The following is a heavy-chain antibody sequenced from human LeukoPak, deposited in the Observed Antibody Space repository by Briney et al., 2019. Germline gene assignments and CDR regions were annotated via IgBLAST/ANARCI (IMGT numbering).Heavy chain of an antibody. CDR3: ARDVYYYGSGSYSVYYFDY. V-gene: IGHV4-34*01. Sequence: PSETLSLTCAVYGESFSDYYWSWIRQPPGKGLEWIGDINHSGTTNYNPSLKSRVTMSVDTSKNQFSLKLSSVTAADTAVYYCARDVYYYGSGSYSVYYFDYWGQGTLVTVSS. D-gene: IGHD3-10*01. J-gene: IGHJ4*02. CDR2: INHSGTT. CDR1: GESFSDYY.